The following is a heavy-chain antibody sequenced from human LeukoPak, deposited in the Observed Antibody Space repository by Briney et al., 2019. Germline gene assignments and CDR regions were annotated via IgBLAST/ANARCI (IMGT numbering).Heavy chain of an antibody. D-gene: IGHD1-7*01. Sequence: GGSLRLSCAASGFTVSSIYMSWVRQAPGKGLEWVSVIYGGGSTYYADSVKGRFTISRDNSKNTLYLQMNSLRAEDTGVYYCARGNWNYPFDYWGQGTLVTVSS. CDR3: ARGNWNYPFDY. CDR2: IYGGGST. J-gene: IGHJ4*02. V-gene: IGHV3-53*01. CDR1: GFTVSSIY.